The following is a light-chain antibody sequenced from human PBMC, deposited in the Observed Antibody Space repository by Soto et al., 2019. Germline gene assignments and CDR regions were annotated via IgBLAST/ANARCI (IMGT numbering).Light chain of an antibody. CDR3: QLYGGSHMFS. V-gene: IGKV3-15*01. Sequence: EIVMTQSPVTLSVSPGDRATLSCRASQSIGTYLAWYQQRPGQAPRLLIYGASTRATGVPARFSGSGSGTDFTLTISSLQSEDFAVYYCQLYGGSHMFSFGQGTKLQIK. CDR1: QSIGTY. J-gene: IGKJ2*01. CDR2: GAS.